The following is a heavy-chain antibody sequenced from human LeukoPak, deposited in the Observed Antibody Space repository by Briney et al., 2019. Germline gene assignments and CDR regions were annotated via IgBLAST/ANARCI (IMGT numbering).Heavy chain of an antibody. CDR2: IHHSGHT. J-gene: IGHJ3*01. V-gene: IGHV4-34*01. D-gene: IGHD2-21*02. CDR1: GGSFSGYF. Sequence: PSETLSLTCAVHGGSFSGYFWSWIRQPPGKELEYIGEIHHSGHTTYNPSLKSRVTISVDTSKNQFSLSMISVTAADTAVYYCARHESDCSSAAFDSWGQGTTAIVSS. CDR3: ARHESDCSSAAFDS.